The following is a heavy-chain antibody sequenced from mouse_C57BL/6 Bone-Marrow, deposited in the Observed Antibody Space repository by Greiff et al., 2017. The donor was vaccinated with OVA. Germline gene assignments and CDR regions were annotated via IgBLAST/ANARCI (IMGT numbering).Heavy chain of an antibody. J-gene: IGHJ2*01. V-gene: IGHV2-9-1*01. Sequence: LQRVESGPGLVAPSPSLSLSCTVSGFSLTRYAIRCVRQPPCQGLEWLGVIWTGGGTNYNSALKSRLSISKDNSKSQVFLKMNSLQTDDTARYYCARKNYYGSSYDYWGQGTTLTVSS. CDR2: IWTGGGT. CDR3: ARKNYYGSSYDY. CDR1: GFSLTRYA. D-gene: IGHD1-1*01.